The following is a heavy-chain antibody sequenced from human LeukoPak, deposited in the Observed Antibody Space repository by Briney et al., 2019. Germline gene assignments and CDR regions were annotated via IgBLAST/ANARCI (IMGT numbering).Heavy chain of an antibody. CDR2: INXSGST. Sequence: IGEINXSGSTNCNPSLKSRVTISVDTSKNQFSLKLSSVTAADTAVYYCAXVHY. V-gene: IGHV4-34*01. CDR3: AXVHY. J-gene: IGHJ6*01.